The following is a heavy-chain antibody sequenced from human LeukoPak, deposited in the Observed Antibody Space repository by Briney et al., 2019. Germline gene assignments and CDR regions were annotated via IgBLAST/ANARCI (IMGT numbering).Heavy chain of an antibody. Sequence: SGPTLVNPTQTLTLTCTFSGFSLYSSGVGVGWIRQPPGKALEWIAVKYWDDDNRYNPSLRSRLTMSKDASKSQVFLVMSNMDPVDTATYYCAHRRPGHLTGWDNSYFDNWGPGTLVTVSS. D-gene: IGHD1/OR15-1a*01. CDR1: GFSLYSSGVG. J-gene: IGHJ4*02. CDR3: AHRRPGHLTGWDNSYFDN. CDR2: KYWDDDN. V-gene: IGHV2-5*02.